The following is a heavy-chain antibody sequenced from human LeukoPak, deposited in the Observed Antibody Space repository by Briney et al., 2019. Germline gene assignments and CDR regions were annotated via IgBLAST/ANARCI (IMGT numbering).Heavy chain of an antibody. J-gene: IGHJ5*02. Sequence: SETLSLTCAVYGGSFSGYYWSWIRQPPGKGLEWIGEINHSGSTNYNPSLKSRVTISVDTSKNQFSLKLSSVTAADTAVYYCARGLRMVRGGFDPWGQGTLITVSS. CDR2: INHSGST. D-gene: IGHD3-10*01. CDR1: GGSFSGYY. CDR3: ARGLRMVRGGFDP. V-gene: IGHV4-34*01.